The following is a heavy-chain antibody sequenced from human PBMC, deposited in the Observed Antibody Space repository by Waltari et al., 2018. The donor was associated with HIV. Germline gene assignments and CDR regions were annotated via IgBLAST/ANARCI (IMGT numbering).Heavy chain of an antibody. CDR1: GYTFTNYW. CDR2: ISPHTSRV. CDR3: ARRPDYGGDWFDS. J-gene: IGHJ5*01. Sequence: EVRLVQSGAEVKRPGDSLKISCKASGYTFTNYWIGWVGQTAGKGLEWIGGISPHTSRVQYNPSFHGRGEISTDWSTRTAHLQWRSLTALDTGVYYCARRPDYGGDWFDSWGQGTLVTVSS. D-gene: IGHD3-10*01. V-gene: IGHV5-51*03.